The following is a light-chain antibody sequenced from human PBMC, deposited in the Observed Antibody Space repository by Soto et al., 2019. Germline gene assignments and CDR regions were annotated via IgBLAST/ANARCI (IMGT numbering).Light chain of an antibody. CDR3: HQYGSSPAT. J-gene: IGKJ1*01. Sequence: EIVLTQSPGTLSLSPGERATLSCRASQSVSSSFLAWYQQKPGQAPRLHIYGASSRATGIPDRFSGSGSGTDFTLTISRLEPEDFAVYYCHQYGSSPATFGQGTKVDI. CDR2: GAS. CDR1: QSVSSSF. V-gene: IGKV3-20*01.